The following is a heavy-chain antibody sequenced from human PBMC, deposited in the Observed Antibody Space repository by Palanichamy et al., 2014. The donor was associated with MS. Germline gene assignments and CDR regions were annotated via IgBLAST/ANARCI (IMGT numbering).Heavy chain of an antibody. V-gene: IGHV2-70*15. CDR2: IDWDDDK. J-gene: IGHJ6*02. Sequence: QVTLRESGPALVKPTQTLTLTCTFPGFSLSTSGMCVSWIRQPPGKALEWLARIDWDDDKYYSTSLKTRLTISKDTSKNQVVLTMTNMDPVDTATYYCARIRELTGDPRPMDAWGQGTTVTVSS. D-gene: IGHD7-27*01. CDR1: GFSLSTSGMC. CDR3: ARIRELTGDPRPMDA.